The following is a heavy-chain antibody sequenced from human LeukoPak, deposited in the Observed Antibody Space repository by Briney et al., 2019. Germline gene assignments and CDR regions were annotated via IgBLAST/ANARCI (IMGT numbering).Heavy chain of an antibody. CDR3: AREGTTGRNLNWFDS. V-gene: IGHV4-59*01. CDR2: IHNSGNT. D-gene: IGHD1-1*01. J-gene: IGHJ5*01. CDR1: GGSISSYY. Sequence: SETLSLTCTVSGGSISSYYWSWIRQPPEKGLEWIGHIHNSGNTNYNPSLKSRVTLSVDTSKNQFSLKLSSVTAADTAVYYCAREGTTGRNLNWFDSWGQGTLVTVSS.